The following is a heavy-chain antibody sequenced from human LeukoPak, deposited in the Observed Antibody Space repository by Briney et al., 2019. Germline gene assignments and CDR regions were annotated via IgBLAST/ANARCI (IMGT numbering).Heavy chain of an antibody. CDR2: INPNSGGT. Sequence: ASVKVSCKASGYTFTGYYMHWVRQAPGQGLEWMGWINPNSGGTNYAQKFQGRVTMTRDTSISTAYMELSRLRSDDTAVYYCASERVEDSSGYYYGYWGQETLVTVSS. V-gene: IGHV1-2*02. J-gene: IGHJ4*02. CDR1: GYTFTGYY. CDR3: ASERVEDSSGYYYGY. D-gene: IGHD3-22*01.